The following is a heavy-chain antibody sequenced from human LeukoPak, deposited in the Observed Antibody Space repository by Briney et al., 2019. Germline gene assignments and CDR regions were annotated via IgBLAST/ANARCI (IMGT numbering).Heavy chain of an antibody. D-gene: IGHD3-22*01. J-gene: IGHJ4*02. CDR3: ARLPDSSGYYVGY. CDR2: INPNSGGT. Sequence: ASVKVSCKASGYTFTGYYMHWVRQAPGQGLEWMGWINPNSGGTNYAQKFQGRVTMTRDTSISTAYLQWSSLKASDTAMYYCARLPDSSGYYVGYWGQGTLVTVSS. V-gene: IGHV1-2*02. CDR1: GYTFTGYY.